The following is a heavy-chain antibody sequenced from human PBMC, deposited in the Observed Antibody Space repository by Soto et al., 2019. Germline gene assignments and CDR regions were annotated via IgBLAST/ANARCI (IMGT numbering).Heavy chain of an antibody. J-gene: IGHJ6*02. CDR2: ISGSGGST. D-gene: IGHD2-2*01. Sequence: GGSLRLSCAASGFTFSSYAMSWVRQAPGKRLEWVSAISGSGGSTYYAASVKGRFTISRDNSKNTLYLQMNSLRAEDTAVYYCAKVSYDCSSTSCYDGMDVWGQGTTVTVSS. CDR3: AKVSYDCSSTSCYDGMDV. CDR1: GFTFSSYA. V-gene: IGHV3-23*01.